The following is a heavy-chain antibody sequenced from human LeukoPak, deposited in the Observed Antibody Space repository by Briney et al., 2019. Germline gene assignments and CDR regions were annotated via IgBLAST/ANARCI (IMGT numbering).Heavy chain of an antibody. CDR1: GFTFSSYS. V-gene: IGHV3-21*01. CDR2: ISSSSSYI. Sequence: GGSLRLSCAASGFTFSSYSMNWVRQAPGKGLEWVSSISSSSSYIYYADSVKGRFTISRDNAKNSLYLQINSLRAEDTAVYYCARGTGTIFGVVIKRNWFDPWGQGTLVTVSS. J-gene: IGHJ5*02. CDR3: ARGTGTIFGVVIKRNWFDP. D-gene: IGHD3-3*01.